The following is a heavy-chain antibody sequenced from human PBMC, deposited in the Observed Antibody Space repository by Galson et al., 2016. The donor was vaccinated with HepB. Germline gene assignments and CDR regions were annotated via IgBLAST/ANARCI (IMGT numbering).Heavy chain of an antibody. D-gene: IGHD1-1*01. CDR2: ISAYNGNT. J-gene: IGHJ6*02. Sequence: SVKVSCKASGYTFTSYGISWVRQAPGQGLEWMGWISAYNGNTNYAQKFQGRVTMTTDTTTSTAYMELRTLRSDDTAVYYCVRDKRHGLYVWGQVTTITVSS. CDR3: VRDKRHGLYV. CDR1: GYTFTSYG. V-gene: IGHV1-18*01.